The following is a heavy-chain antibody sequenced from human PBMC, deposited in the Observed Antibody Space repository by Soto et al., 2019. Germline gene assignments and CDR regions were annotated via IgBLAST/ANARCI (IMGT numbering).Heavy chain of an antibody. CDR1: GFGFSAYW. J-gene: IGHJ6*02. D-gene: IGHD3-16*02. CDR3: ARHNPGDRKGMDV. Sequence: GGSLRLSCAASGFGFSAYWMHWVRQAPGQGLVWVSRITSDGGSTTYADSVQGRFTISRDNAKDMVYLQVNSLRVDDTAIYYCARHNPGDRKGMDVWGQGTTVTVSS. V-gene: IGHV3-74*03. CDR2: ITSDGGST.